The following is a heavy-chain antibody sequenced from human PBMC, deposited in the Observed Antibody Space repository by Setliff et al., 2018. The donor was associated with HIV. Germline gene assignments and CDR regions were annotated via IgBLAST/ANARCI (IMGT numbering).Heavy chain of an antibody. J-gene: IGHJ4*02. D-gene: IGHD6-6*01. CDR2: INNDTTTM. CDR1: GFTLGNFW. V-gene: IGHV3-74*01. CDR3: VMFGISSG. Sequence: GESLRLSCAASGFTLGNFWMHWVRQAPGQGLVWVSGINNDTTTMTYADSVKGRFSISRDNTKNTLYLQMNGLRGEDTAVYYCVMFGISSGWGQGTQVTVSS.